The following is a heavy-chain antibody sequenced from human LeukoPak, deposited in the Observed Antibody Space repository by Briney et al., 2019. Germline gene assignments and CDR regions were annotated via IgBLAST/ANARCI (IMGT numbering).Heavy chain of an antibody. J-gene: IGHJ4*02. CDR2: IGTAGDT. CDR3: ARSSMVRGVFDY. D-gene: IGHD3-10*01. V-gene: IGHV3-13*01. Sequence: AGGSLRLSCAASGFTFSSYDMHWVRQATGKGLEWVSAIGTAGDTYYPGSVKGRFTISRENAKNSLYLQMNSLRAEDTAVYYCARSSMVRGVFDYWGQGTLVTVS. CDR1: GFTFSSYD.